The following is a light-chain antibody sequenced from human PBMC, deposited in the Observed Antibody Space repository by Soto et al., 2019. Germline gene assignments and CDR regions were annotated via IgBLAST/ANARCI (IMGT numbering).Light chain of an antibody. V-gene: IGLV1-47*01. CDR3: AAWDDSLSGYV. CDR2: RNN. J-gene: IGLJ1*01. CDR1: SSNIGSNY. Sequence: QSVLTQPHSASGTPGQRVTISCSGSSSNIGSNYVYWYQQLPGTAPKLLIYRNNQRPSVVPDRVSGSKSGTSASLAISGLRSEDEADYYCAAWDDSLSGYVFGTGTKVTVL.